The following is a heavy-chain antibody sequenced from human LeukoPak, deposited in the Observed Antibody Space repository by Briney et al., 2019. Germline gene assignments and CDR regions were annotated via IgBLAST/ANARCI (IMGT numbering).Heavy chain of an antibody. CDR2: IYSGGST. D-gene: IGHD3-22*01. CDR1: GFTVSTNY. J-gene: IGHJ2*01. V-gene: IGHV3-66*01. Sequence: GGSLRLPCAASGFTVSTNYMSWVRQAPGKGLEWVSVIYSGGSTYYADSVKGRFAISRDNSQNTLYLQMNSLRAEDTAVYYCARGSHYDSSGFTLFDLWGRGTLVTVSS. CDR3: ARGSHYDSSGFTLFDL.